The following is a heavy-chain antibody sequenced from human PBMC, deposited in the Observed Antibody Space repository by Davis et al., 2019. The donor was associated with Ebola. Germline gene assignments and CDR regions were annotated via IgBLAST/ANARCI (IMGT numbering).Heavy chain of an antibody. CDR1: GFTFSDYS. V-gene: IGHV3-7*03. J-gene: IGHJ2*01. CDR3: AKHDRPLNWYFDH. D-gene: IGHD2-21*01. Sequence: GESLKISCAASGFTFSDYSMNWVRQAPGKGLEWVANINQDGTEIYYVDSVEGRFTISRNNAKNSLYLQMNSLRAEDTAVYYCAKHDRPLNWYFDHWGRGTLVTVSS. CDR2: INQDGTEI.